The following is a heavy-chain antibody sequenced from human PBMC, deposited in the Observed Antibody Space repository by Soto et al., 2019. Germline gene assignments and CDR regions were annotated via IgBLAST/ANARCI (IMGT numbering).Heavy chain of an antibody. CDR2: IIPIFGTA. Sequence: SVKVSCKASGGTFSSYAISWVRQAPGQGLEWMGGIIPIFGTANYAQKFQGRVTITADESTSTAYMELSSVTAADTAVYYCARMTTWIQLWFLDWGQGTLVTVSS. V-gene: IGHV1-69*13. CDR3: ARMTTWIQLWFLD. D-gene: IGHD5-18*01. J-gene: IGHJ4*02. CDR1: GGTFSSYA.